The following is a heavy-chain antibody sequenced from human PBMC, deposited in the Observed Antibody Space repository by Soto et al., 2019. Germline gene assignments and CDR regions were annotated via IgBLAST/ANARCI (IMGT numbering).Heavy chain of an antibody. CDR1: GFTFSSYG. CDR3: AREFWSGPFDY. V-gene: IGHV3-33*01. D-gene: IGHD3-3*01. Sequence: QVQLVESGGGVVQPGRSLRLSCAASGFTFSSYGMHWVRQAPGKGLEWVAVIWDDGSNKNYAESVKGRFTISRDNSKNTLYLQMNSLRAEDTAVYYCAREFWSGPFDYWGQGTLVTVSS. CDR2: IWDDGSNK. J-gene: IGHJ4*02.